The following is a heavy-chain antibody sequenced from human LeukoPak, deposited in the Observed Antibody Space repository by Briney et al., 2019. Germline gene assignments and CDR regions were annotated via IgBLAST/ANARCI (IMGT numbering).Heavy chain of an antibody. D-gene: IGHD5-18*01. CDR3: ARIMDGYSYGYYYYYMDV. CDR1: GGSISSYY. V-gene: IGHV4-59*01. J-gene: IGHJ6*03. Sequence: SETLSLTCTVSGGSISSYYWSWIRQPPGKGLEWIGYIYYSGSTNYNPSLKSRVTISVDTSKNQFSLRLSSVTAADTAVYYCARIMDGYSYGYYYYYMDVWGKGTTVTISS. CDR2: IYYSGST.